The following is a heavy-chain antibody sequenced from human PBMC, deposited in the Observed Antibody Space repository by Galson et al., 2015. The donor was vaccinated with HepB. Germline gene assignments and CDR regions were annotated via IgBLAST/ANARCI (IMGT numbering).Heavy chain of an antibody. CDR2: IIPILGIA. CDR1: GGTFSSYA. D-gene: IGHD1-26*01. CDR3: ARESGSYLYYYYYGMDV. V-gene: IGHV1-69*04. J-gene: IGHJ6*02. Sequence: SVKVSCKASGGTFSSYAISWVRQAPGQGLEWMGRIIPILGIANYAQKFQGRVTITADKSTSTAYMELSSLRSEDTAVYYCARESGSYLYYYYYGMDVWGQGTTVTVSS.